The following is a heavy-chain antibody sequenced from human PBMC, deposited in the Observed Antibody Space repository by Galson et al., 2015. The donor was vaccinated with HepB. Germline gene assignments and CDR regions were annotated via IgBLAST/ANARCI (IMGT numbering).Heavy chain of an antibody. V-gene: IGHV3-73*01. D-gene: IGHD6-13*01. CDR3: TRRGDLSGYSSS. CDR2: IRSKASNYAT. J-gene: IGHJ4*02. Sequence: SLRLSCAASGFTFSGSAIHWVRQTSGKGLEWVGRIRSKASNYATAYAAPLKARFTISSDDSKNTAYLHMKSRKTEDTAVYYCTRRGDLSGYSSSWGQGTLVTVSS. CDR1: GFTFSGSA.